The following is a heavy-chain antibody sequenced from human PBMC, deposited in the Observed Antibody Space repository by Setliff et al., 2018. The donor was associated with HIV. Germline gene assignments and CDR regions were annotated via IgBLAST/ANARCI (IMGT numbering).Heavy chain of an antibody. CDR1: GYTFTSYD. CDR2: MNPNSGNT. V-gene: IGHV1-8*02. D-gene: IGHD1-26*01. Sequence: ASVKVSCKASGYTFTSYDINWVRQATGQGLEWMGWMNPNSGNTGYAQKFQGRVTMTRNTSISTAYMELSSLRSEDTAVYYCARGTRVGANDAFDVWGQGTMVTVSS. CDR3: ARGTRVGANDAFDV. J-gene: IGHJ3*01.